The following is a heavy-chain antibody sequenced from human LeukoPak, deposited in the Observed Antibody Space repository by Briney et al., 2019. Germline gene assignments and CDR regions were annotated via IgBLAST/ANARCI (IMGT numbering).Heavy chain of an antibody. CDR1: GLTFSSYG. D-gene: IGHD4-17*01. CDR3: ARETGDYYFDY. J-gene: IGHJ4*02. Sequence: GGSLRLSCAASGLTFSSYGMHWVRQAPGKGLEWVAVIWYDGSNKYYADSVKGRFTISRDNSKNTLYLQMNSLRAEDTAVYYCARETGDYYFDYWGQGTLVTVSS. CDR2: IWYDGSNK. V-gene: IGHV3-33*01.